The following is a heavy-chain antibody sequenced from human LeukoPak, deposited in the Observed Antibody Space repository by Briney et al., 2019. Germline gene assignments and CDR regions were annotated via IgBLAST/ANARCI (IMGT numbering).Heavy chain of an antibody. CDR1: TDSTNTYY. CDR2: LYYSGST. CDR3: ARKRDWGAPFDY. D-gene: IGHD3/OR15-3a*01. J-gene: IGHJ4*02. V-gene: IGHV4-59*01. Sequence: PSETLSLTCSVSTDSTNTYYWSWIRQSPGKGLEWIGYLYYSGSTNYNPSLKSRVTISVDTPKNQFSLKLSSVTAADTAVYYCARKRDWGAPFDYWGQGTLVTVSS.